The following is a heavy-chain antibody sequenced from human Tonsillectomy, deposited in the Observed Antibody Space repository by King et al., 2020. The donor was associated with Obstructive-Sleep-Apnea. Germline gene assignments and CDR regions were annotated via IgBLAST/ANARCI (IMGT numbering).Heavy chain of an antibody. V-gene: IGHV4-30-4*01. J-gene: IGHJ3*02. CDR2: IYHSGST. Sequence: VQLQESGPGLVKPSQTLSLTCTVSGGTISDADYFWSWIRQPPGKGLVWLGYIYHSGSTYYSPSLNSRLTLSVDTSKNQFSLKLSSVTSADTAVYYCARLGGEVSDSPYAFDIWGQGTMVTVSS. D-gene: IGHD2-21*01. CDR1: GGTISDADYF. CDR3: ARLGGEVSDSPYAFDI.